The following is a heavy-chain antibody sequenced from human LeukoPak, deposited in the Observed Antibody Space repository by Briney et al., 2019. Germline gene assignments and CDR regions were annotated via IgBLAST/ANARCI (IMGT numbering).Heavy chain of an antibody. CDR3: ARGAAPRSNDY. V-gene: IGHV3-30-3*01. CDR1: GFALSMYT. D-gene: IGHD6-13*01. Sequence: PGGSLRLSCVASGFALSMYTLHWVRQAPGKGLECVAVASYDGGNKYYADSVKGRFTISRDNSKNTLYLQMNSLKTEDTAVYFCARGAAPRSNDYWGQGTRVTVSP. J-gene: IGHJ4*02. CDR2: ASYDGGNK.